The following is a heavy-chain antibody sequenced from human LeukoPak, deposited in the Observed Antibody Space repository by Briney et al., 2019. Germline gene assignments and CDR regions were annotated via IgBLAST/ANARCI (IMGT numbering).Heavy chain of an antibody. CDR3: ARGLGELSFPFDY. CDR1: GDSISSYY. Sequence: SETPSLTCTVSGDSISSYYWSWIRQPPGKGLEWIGYIYYSGSTSYNPSLKSRVTISVDTAKNQFSLKLTSVTAADTAVYYCARGLGELSFPFDYWGQGTLVTVSS. J-gene: IGHJ4*02. CDR2: IYYSGST. D-gene: IGHD3-16*02. V-gene: IGHV4-59*01.